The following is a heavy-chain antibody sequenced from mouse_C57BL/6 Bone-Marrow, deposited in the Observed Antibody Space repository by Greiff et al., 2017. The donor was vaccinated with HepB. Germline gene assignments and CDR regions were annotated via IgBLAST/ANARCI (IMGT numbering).Heavy chain of an antibody. CDR1: GFNIKDYY. Sequence: EVQLQQSGAERVRPGASGKLSCTASGFNIKDYYMHWVKQRPEQGREGMGSVDPEDGDTEYAPKFQGKATMTAHTSSNTAYLQLSRLTSEDTAVYYCTKYLYYEDYWGQGTTLTVSS. V-gene: IGHV14-1*01. CDR2: VDPEDGDT. J-gene: IGHJ2*01. D-gene: IGHD1-1*01. CDR3: TKYLYYEDY.